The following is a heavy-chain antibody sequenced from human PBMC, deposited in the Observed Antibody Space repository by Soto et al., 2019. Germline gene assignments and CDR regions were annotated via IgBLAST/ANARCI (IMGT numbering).Heavy chain of an antibody. D-gene: IGHD3-22*01. CDR1: GGSTSSYY. CDR2: IYYSGST. CDR3: EKVVGDGNDYYDF. V-gene: IGHV4-59*12. Sequence: SETLSLTCSVSGGSTSSYYWSWIRQPPGKGLEWIGYIYYSGSTDYSPSLKSRVTISRDTSKNTLYLQMDSLGAEDTAIYYCEKVVGDGNDYYDFWGQGTLVTVSS. J-gene: IGHJ4*02.